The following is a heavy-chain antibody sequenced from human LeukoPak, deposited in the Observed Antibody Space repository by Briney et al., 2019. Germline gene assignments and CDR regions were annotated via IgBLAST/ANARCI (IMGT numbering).Heavy chain of an antibody. Sequence: SETLSLTCTVSGGSISSYYRSWIRQPPGKGLEWIGYIYYSGSTNYNPSLKSRVTISVDTSKNQFSLKLSSVTAADTAVYYCAREKKAVAGTGWFDPWGQGTLVTVSS. J-gene: IGHJ5*02. CDR2: IYYSGST. V-gene: IGHV4-59*12. CDR3: AREKKAVAGTGWFDP. D-gene: IGHD6-19*01. CDR1: GGSISSYY.